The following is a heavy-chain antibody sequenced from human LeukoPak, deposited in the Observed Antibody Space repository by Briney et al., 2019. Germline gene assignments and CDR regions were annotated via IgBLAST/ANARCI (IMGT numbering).Heavy chain of an antibody. CDR1: GYTFDDYA. J-gene: IGHJ4*02. CDR2: ISWNSGNI. Sequence: PGRSLRLSCAVSGYTFDDYAMHWVRQVPGKGLEWVSGISWNSGNIGYADSVKGRFTISRDNAKNSLYLQMNSLRAEDTAFYYCARALRRYSYGYPSPDYWGQGTLVTVSS. CDR3: ARALRRYSYGYPSPDY. V-gene: IGHV3-9*01. D-gene: IGHD5-18*01.